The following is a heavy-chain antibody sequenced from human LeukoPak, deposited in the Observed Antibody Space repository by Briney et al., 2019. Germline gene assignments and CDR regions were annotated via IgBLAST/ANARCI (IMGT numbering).Heavy chain of an antibody. CDR2: ISANNGNT. CDR3: ARVHIVVVTAIGFDY. J-gene: IGHJ4*02. Sequence: ASVKVSCKASGYTFTSYGISWVRQAPGQGLEWMGWISANNGNTNYAQKLQGRVTMTTDTSTSTAYMELRSLRSDDTAVYYCARVHIVVVTAIGFDYWGQGTLVTVSS. D-gene: IGHD2-21*02. CDR1: GYTFTSYG. V-gene: IGHV1-18*01.